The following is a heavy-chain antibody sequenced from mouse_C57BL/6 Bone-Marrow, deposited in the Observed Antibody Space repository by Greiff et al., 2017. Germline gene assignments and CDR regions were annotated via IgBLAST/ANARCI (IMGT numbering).Heavy chain of an antibody. CDR2: INPYNGGT. CDR1: GYTFTDYY. J-gene: IGHJ4*01. V-gene: IGHV1-19*01. Sequence: EVQLQQSGPVLVKPGASVKMSCKASGYTFTDYYMNWVKQSHGKSLEWIGVINPYNGGTSYNQKFKGKATLTVDKSSSTAYMELNSLISEDSAVYYCARSFTPMDYWGQGTSVTVSS. CDR3: ARSFTPMDY.